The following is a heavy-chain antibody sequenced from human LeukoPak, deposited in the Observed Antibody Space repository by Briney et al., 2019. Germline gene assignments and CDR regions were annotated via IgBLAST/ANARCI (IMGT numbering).Heavy chain of an antibody. V-gene: IGHV4-30-4*01. D-gene: IGHD3-22*01. CDR2: IYYSGST. CDR1: GGSISSCDYY. CDR3: ARVPYYYDSRWPHWFDP. J-gene: IGHJ5*02. Sequence: PSETLSLICTVSGGSISSCDYYWSWIRQPPGKGLEWIGYIYYSGSTYYNPSLKSRVTISVDTSKNQFSLKLSSVTAADTAVYYCARVPYYYDSRWPHWFDPWGQGTLVTVSS.